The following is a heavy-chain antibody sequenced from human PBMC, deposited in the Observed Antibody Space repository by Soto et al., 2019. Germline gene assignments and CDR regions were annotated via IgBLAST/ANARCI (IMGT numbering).Heavy chain of an antibody. D-gene: IGHD2-15*01. CDR2: ISGGGGST. V-gene: IGHV3-23*01. CDR1: GFTFNTYA. CDR3: AKAAKRAWVVSRIDY. Sequence: EVQLLESGGDLVQPGGSLRLSCTASGFTFNTYAMSWVRQAPGKGLEWISAISGGGGSTYYADSVKGRFSISRDNSKNTLSLQMNTLRAEDTAVYFCAKAAKRAWVVSRIDYWGQGPLVTVSS. J-gene: IGHJ4*02.